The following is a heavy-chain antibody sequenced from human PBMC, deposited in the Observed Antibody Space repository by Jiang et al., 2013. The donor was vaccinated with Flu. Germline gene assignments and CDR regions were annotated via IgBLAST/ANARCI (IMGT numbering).Heavy chain of an antibody. CDR3: ARDGYDSSGQHDY. J-gene: IGHJ4*02. Sequence: FSSYAISWVRQAPGQGLEWMGGIIPIFGTANYAQKFQGRVTITADESTSTAYMELSSLRSEDTAVYYCARDGYDSSGQHDYWGQGTLVTVSS. CDR2: IIPIFGTA. D-gene: IGHD3-22*01. CDR1: FSSYA. V-gene: IGHV1-69*01.